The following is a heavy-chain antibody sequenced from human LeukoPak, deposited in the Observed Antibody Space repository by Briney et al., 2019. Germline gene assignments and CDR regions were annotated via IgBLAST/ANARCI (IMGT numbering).Heavy chain of an antibody. CDR2: INPNSGGT. CDR3: ARQPYFDAFDI. V-gene: IGHV1-2*02. CDR1: GYTFTGNY. D-gene: IGHD2-21*01. J-gene: IGHJ3*02. Sequence: ASVKVSRKASGYTFTGNYMHWVRQAPGQGLEWMGWINPNSGGTNYAQKFQGRVTMTRDTSISTAYMELSRLRSDDTAVYYCARQPYFDAFDIWGQGTMVTVSS.